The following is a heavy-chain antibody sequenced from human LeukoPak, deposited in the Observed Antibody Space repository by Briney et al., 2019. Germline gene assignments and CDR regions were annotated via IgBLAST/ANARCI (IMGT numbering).Heavy chain of an antibody. V-gene: IGHV3-33*01. D-gene: IGHD3-10*01. CDR2: KWYDGSNK. J-gene: IGHJ4*02. CDR1: GLSFSTYS. Sequence: GSSVRLSCAASGLSFSTYSMHGVRQAPGKGPEWLAVKWYDGSNKYYADSVKGRFTISRDNSKNTLYLQMNSLRAEDMAVYYCARTYYYGSGNPGYYFDYWGQGTLVTVSS. CDR3: ARTYYYGSGNPGYYFDY.